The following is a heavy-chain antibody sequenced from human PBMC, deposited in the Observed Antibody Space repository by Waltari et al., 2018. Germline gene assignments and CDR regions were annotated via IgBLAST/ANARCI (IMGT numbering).Heavy chain of an antibody. J-gene: IGHJ6*03. CDR3: ARSYYDFWTGLHYYYYMDV. D-gene: IGHD3-3*01. V-gene: IGHV4-59*01. CDR2: IYYSGST. CDR1: GGSISSYY. Sequence: QVQLQESGPGLVKPSETLSLTCTVSGGSISSYYWSWIRQPPGQGLEWIGYIYYSGSTNYNPSLKSRVTISVDTSKNQFSLKLSSVTAADTAVYYCARSYYDFWTGLHYYYYMDVWGKGTTVTVSS.